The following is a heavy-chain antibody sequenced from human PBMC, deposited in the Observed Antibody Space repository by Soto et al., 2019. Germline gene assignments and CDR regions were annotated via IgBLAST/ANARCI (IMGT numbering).Heavy chain of an antibody. CDR1: RGSISSYY. CDR2: IYYSGST. V-gene: IGHV4-59*01. J-gene: IGHJ4*02. Sequence: SETLSLTCTVSRGSISSYYWGWIRQPPGEGLEWIGYIYYSGSTNYNPSLKSRVTISVDTSKNQFSLKLSSVTAADTAVYYCARGLHDYFDYWGQGTLVTVSS. D-gene: IGHD5-12*01. CDR3: ARGLHDYFDY.